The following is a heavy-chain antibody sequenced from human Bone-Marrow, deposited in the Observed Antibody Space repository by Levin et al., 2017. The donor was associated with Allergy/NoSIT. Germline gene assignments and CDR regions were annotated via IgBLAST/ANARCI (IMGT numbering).Heavy chain of an antibody. CDR1: GFTFSTYA. Sequence: GESLKISCAASGFTFSTYAVHWVRQAPGKGLEWVAVISYDGRTKYYADPVKGRFIISRDNSKNTLYLQMNSLRPEDTAVYYCTSSDYSDSSGYPWDYWGQGTLVTVSS. J-gene: IGHJ4*02. CDR2: ISYDGRTK. CDR3: TSSDYSDSSGYPWDY. D-gene: IGHD3-22*01. V-gene: IGHV3-30*04.